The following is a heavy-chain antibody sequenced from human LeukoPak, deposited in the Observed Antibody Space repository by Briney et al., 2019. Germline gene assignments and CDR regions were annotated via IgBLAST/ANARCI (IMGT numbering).Heavy chain of an antibody. Sequence: PGGSLRLSCAASGFTFSSYSMNWVRQAPGKGLEWVSSISSSRSYIYYGDSVKGRFTISRDNAKNSLYMQMNSLRGEDTAVYYCARDRPLHYFDYWGQGTLVTVSS. CDR2: ISSSRSYI. V-gene: IGHV3-21*01. CDR1: GFTFSSYS. J-gene: IGHJ4*02. CDR3: ARDRPLHYFDY.